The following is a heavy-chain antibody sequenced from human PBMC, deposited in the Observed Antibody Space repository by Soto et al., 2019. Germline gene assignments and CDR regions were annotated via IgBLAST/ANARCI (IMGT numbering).Heavy chain of an antibody. CDR1: GFTFSSYA. D-gene: IGHD5-18*01. Sequence: QVQLVESGGGVVQPGRSLRLSCAASGFTFSSYAMHWVRQAPGKGLEWVAVISYDGSNKYYADSVKGRFTISRDNSKNTLYLQMNSLRAEETAVYYCASGGVDTAMDADYWGQGTLVTVSS. CDR2: ISYDGSNK. V-gene: IGHV3-30-3*01. J-gene: IGHJ4*02. CDR3: ASGGVDTAMDADY.